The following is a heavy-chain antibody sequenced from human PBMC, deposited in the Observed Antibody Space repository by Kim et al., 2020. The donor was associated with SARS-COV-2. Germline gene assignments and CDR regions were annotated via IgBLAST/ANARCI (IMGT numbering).Heavy chain of an antibody. CDR2: IWYDGSNK. V-gene: IGHV3-33*01. J-gene: IGHJ6*02. CDR1: GFTFSSYG. D-gene: IGHD6-13*01. CDR3: ARDPYSRSGFGEVGYGMDV. Sequence: GGSLRLSCAASGFTFSSYGMHWVRQAPGKGLEWVAVIWYDGSNKYYADSVKGRFTISRDNSKNTLYLQMNSLRAEDTAVYYCARDPYSRSGFGEVGYGMDVWGQGTTVTVSS.